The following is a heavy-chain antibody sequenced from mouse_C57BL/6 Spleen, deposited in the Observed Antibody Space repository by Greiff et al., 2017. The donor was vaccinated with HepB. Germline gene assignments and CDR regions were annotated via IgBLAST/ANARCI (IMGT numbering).Heavy chain of an antibody. V-gene: IGHV1-7*01. CDR3: ARPHWDVRYFDV. CDR2: INPSSGYT. D-gene: IGHD4-1*01. Sequence: QVHVKQSGAELAKPGASVKLSCKASGYTFTSYWMHWVKQRPGQGLEWIGYINPSSGYTKYNQKFKDKATLTADKSSSTAYMQLSSLTYEDSAVYYCARPHWDVRYFDVWGTGTTVTVSS. J-gene: IGHJ1*03. CDR1: GYTFTSYW.